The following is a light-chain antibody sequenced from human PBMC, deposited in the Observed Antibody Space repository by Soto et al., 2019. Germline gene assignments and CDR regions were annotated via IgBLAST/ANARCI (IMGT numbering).Light chain of an antibody. J-gene: IGKJ2*01. Sequence: DIQMTQSPSTLSASVGDRVTITCRASQSISSCLAWYQQKPGKAPKLLLYDASTLESGVPSRVSGSGSGTEFPLTISSLQPDDFATYYCQQYNSYPHTFGHGTKLEIK. V-gene: IGKV1-5*01. CDR2: DAS. CDR3: QQYNSYPHT. CDR1: QSISSC.